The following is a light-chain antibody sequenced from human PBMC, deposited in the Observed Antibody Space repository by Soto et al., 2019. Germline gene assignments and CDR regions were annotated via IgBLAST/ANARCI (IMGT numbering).Light chain of an antibody. V-gene: IGKV3D-15*01. CDR2: DAS. CDR3: QQYNNWPRT. CDR1: QSVSTN. Sequence: EVVMTQSPATLSVSPGERATVSCRAIQSVSTNLAWYQQRPGQAPRLLIYDASTRATGIPARFSGSESGTEFTLTITSLQSEDFGFYYCQQYNNWPRTFGQGTELLI. J-gene: IGKJ2*01.